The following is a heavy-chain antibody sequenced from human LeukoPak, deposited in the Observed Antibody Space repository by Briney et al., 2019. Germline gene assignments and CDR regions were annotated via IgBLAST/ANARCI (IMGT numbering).Heavy chain of an antibody. V-gene: IGHV1-18*01. J-gene: IGHJ4*02. CDR3: ARASAQWSDY. Sequence: ASVTVSCKASGYTFTNYGISWVRQAPGQGLEWMGWISAYNGHTDSAQKFQGRVTMTTDTSTSTAYMELRSLRSDDTATYYCARASAQWSDYWGQARLVTVSS. CDR2: ISAYNGHT. D-gene: IGHD2-15*01. CDR1: GYTFTNYG.